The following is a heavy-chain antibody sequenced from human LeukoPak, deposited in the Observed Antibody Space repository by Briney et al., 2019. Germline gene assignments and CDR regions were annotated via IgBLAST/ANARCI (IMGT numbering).Heavy chain of an antibody. CDR1: GFTFSSYA. J-gene: IGHJ4*02. CDR3: AKGWQQLSSYPFDY. V-gene: IGHV3-23*01. Sequence: GGSPRLSCAASGFTFSSYAMSWVRQAPGKGLEWVSAISGSGGSTYYADSVKGRFTISRDNSKNTLYLQMNSLRAEDTAVYYCAKGWQQLSSYPFDYWGQGTLVTVSS. D-gene: IGHD6-13*01. CDR2: ISGSGGST.